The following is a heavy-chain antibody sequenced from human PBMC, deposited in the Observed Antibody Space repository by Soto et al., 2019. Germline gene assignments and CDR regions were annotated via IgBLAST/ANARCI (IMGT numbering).Heavy chain of an antibody. CDR3: ARQRLLRLKPDFDN. CDR1: GGSISSSSYS. Sequence: SETLSLTFTVSGGSISSSSYSWRRIRQPPGKGLEWIGSIYYSGSTYDNPSLKSQVTISVDTSKNQFSLKLSSVTAADTAVYFCARQRLLRLKPDFDNRGQETLVTVSS. J-gene: IGHJ4*02. D-gene: IGHD2-21*02. CDR2: IYYSGST. V-gene: IGHV4-39*01.